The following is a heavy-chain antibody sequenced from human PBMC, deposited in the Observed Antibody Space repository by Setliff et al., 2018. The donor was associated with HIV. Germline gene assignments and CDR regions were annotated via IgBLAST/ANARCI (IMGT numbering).Heavy chain of an antibody. CDR1: GDSITNNNFF. D-gene: IGHD2-15*01. CDR2: IYFSGSA. CDR3: ARGRVFCNGDSCYHLDS. Sequence: SETLSLTCTVSGDSITNNNFFWTWVRQDPGKGLEWIGYIYFSGSATYNPSLKSPVSISVDTSKYQFYLKLSSVTAADTAVYYCARGRVFCNGDSCYHLDSWGQGILVTVSS. J-gene: IGHJ4*02. V-gene: IGHV4-31*01.